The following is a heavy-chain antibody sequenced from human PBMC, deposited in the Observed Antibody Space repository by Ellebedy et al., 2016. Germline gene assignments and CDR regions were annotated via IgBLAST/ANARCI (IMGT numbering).Heavy chain of an antibody. Sequence: GGSLRLXCAASGFTFTSAWMNWVRQAPGKGLEWVGRVKSKTDGGTTDYAAPVKGRFTISRDDSKNTLYLQMNSLKTEDTAVYYCTTDLSHDYVWGSYHYSVYNFDFWGQGTLVTVSS. V-gene: IGHV3-15*01. J-gene: IGHJ4*02. CDR3: TTDLSHDYVWGSYHYSVYNFDF. CDR1: GFTFTSAW. CDR2: VKSKTDGGTT. D-gene: IGHD3-16*02.